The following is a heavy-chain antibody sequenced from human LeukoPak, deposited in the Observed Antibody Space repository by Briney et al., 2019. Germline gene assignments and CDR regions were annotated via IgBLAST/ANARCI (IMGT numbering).Heavy chain of an antibody. D-gene: IGHD6-6*01. CDR1: GFTFSSYS. V-gene: IGHV3-21*01. J-gene: IGHJ3*02. CDR2: ISSGSTYM. CDR3: GRVGGRSKAAKGDAFDI. Sequence: GGSLRLSCAASGFTFSSYSMNWVRQAPGKGLEWVSSISSGSTYMYYADSVKDRFTISRDNAQNSMYLQMNSLRAEDTAVYYCGRVGGRSKAAKGDAFDIWGQGTMVVVSS.